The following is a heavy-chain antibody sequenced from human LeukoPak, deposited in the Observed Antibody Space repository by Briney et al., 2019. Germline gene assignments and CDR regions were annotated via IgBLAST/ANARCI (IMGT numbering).Heavy chain of an antibody. Sequence: GGSLRLSCAGSGFTVCDAWMNWVRQSPEKGLEWVGLIKSKSDGGTIDYAAPVKGRFAISRSDSENTLYLQMNNLKTEDTALYYCVTELRGSFPNWGQGTLVTVSS. CDR2: IKSKSDGGTI. D-gene: IGHD1-26*01. CDR1: GFTVCDAW. CDR3: VTELRGSFPN. V-gene: IGHV3-15*01. J-gene: IGHJ4*02.